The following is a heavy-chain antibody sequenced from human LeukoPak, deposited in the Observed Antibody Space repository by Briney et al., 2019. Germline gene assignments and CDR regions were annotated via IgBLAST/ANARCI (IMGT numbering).Heavy chain of an antibody. CDR1: GGSISSGDYY. Sequence: PSQTLSLTCTVSGGSISSGDYYWSWIRQPPGKGLEWIGYIYYSGSTYYNPSLKSRVTISVDTSKSQFSLKLSSVTAADTAVYYCAKASVDTAMVYYWGQGTLVTVSS. CDR2: IYYSGST. J-gene: IGHJ4*02. CDR3: AKASVDTAMVYY. D-gene: IGHD5-18*01. V-gene: IGHV4-30-4*01.